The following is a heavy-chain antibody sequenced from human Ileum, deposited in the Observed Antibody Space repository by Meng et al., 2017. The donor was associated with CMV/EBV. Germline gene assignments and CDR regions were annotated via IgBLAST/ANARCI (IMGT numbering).Heavy chain of an antibody. J-gene: IGHJ4*02. CDR2: TFYKSTYYN. D-gene: IGHD3-9*01. CDR3: ATDWDLNY. CDR1: VATVPRNSLV. Sequence: LHPSGPGLLQPRQPFLLPGASSVATVPRNSLVCNWIRQSPSRGLEWLGRTFYKSTYYNDYAVSVKSRIIINADTSNNQLSLQLNSVTPDDTAVYYCATDWDLNYWGQGILVTVST. V-gene: IGHV6-1*01.